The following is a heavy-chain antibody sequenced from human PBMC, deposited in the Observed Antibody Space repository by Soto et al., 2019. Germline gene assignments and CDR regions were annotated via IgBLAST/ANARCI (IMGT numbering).Heavy chain of an antibody. CDR3: ARSVSP. V-gene: IGHV4-31*03. D-gene: IGHD3-16*01. Sequence: QVQLQETGPGLVKPSQTLSLTCTVSGGSLSSGGYYWRWLRQHPGKGLGWVGYAYYSGSTYYNPSRKRRGTRPVDTPKNQVSLKLSAVTAADRGVYCFARSVSPWGQGTLVTVSS. CDR2: AYYSGST. CDR1: GGSLSSGGYY. J-gene: IGHJ5*02.